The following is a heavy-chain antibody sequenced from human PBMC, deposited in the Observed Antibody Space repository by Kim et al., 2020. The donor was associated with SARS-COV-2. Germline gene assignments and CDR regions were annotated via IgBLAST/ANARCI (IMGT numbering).Heavy chain of an antibody. J-gene: IGHJ3*02. CDR1: GFTFSSYW. V-gene: IGHV3-7*01. Sequence: GGSLRLSCAASGFTFSSYWMSWVRQAPGKGLEWVANIKQDGSEKYYVDSVKGRFTISRDNAKNSLYLQMNSLRAEDTAVYYCARKVGSNNDDAFDIWGQGTMVTVSS. CDR2: IKQDGSEK. D-gene: IGHD1-1*01. CDR3: ARKVGSNNDDAFDI.